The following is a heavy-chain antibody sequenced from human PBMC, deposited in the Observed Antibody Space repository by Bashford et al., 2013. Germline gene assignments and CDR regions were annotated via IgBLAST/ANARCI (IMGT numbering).Heavy chain of an antibody. CDR2: IIPIFGTA. D-gene: IGHD1-26*01. CDR3: ARSLQGVGATIMNYYYGMDV. V-gene: IGHV1-69*06. Sequence: SVKVSCKASGGTFSSYAISWVRQAPGQGLEWMGGIIPIFGTANYAQKFQGRVTITADKSTSTAYMELSSLRSEDTAVYYCARSLQGVGATIMNYYYGMDVWGQGTTVTVSS. CDR1: GGTFSSYA. J-gene: IGHJ6*02.